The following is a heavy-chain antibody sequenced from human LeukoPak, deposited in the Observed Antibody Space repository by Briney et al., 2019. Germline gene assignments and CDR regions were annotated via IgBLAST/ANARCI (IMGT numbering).Heavy chain of an antibody. CDR3: AGGATGEVGEFDY. J-gene: IGHJ4*02. CDR1: GFTFSSYA. CDR2: ISYAGSNK. Sequence: GGSLRLSCAASGFTFSSYAMHWVRQAPGKGLEWVAVISYAGSNKFYADSVKGRFTISRDNSKNTLYLQMNSLRAEDTAVYYCAGGATGEVGEFDYWGQGTLVTVSS. D-gene: IGHD3-16*01. V-gene: IGHV3-30-3*01.